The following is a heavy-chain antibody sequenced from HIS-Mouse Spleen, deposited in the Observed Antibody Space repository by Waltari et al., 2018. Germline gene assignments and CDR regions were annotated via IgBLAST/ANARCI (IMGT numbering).Heavy chain of an antibody. D-gene: IGHD6-6*01. Sequence: QVQLQQWGAGLLKPSETLSLTCAVYGGSFSGYYWSWIRQPPGKGLEWIGEINHSGSTNYNPSLKSRVTISVDTSKNQFSLKLSSVTAADTAVYYCARGLAACFDYWGQGTLVTVSS. CDR1: GGSFSGYY. CDR3: ARGLAACFDY. V-gene: IGHV4-34*01. CDR2: INHSGST. J-gene: IGHJ4*02.